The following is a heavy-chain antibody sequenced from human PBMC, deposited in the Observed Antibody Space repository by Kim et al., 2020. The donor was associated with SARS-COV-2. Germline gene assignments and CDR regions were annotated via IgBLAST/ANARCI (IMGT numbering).Heavy chain of an antibody. D-gene: IGHD2-15*01. Sequence: ASVKVSCKASGYSFSTYYINWVRQAPGQGLEWMGIINPRGGTSRYAQKFQGRITMPRDTATTTVYMELSSIRSQDTAVYYCARXGDPXAVVAXTDPFDLW. V-gene: IGHV1-46*01. CDR1: GYSFSTYY. CDR2: INPRGGTS. CDR3: ARXGDPXAVVAXTDPFDL. J-gene: IGHJ3*01.